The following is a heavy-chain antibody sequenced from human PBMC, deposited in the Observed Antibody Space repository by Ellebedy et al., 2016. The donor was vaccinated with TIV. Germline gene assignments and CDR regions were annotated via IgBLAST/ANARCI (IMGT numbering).Heavy chain of an antibody. CDR2: VYSGGTT. CDR1: GFTVNTNY. V-gene: IGHV3-66*01. CDR3: ARGVGNCSGPSCYALGS. J-gene: IGHJ5*02. D-gene: IGHD2-15*01. Sequence: PGGSLRLSCAASGFTVNTNYMTWVRQPPGKGLEWVSLVYSGGTTYYADSVQGRFPISRDSSKTTLYLEMNSLRDEDTAVYYCARGVGNCSGPSCYALGSWGRGTLVTVSS.